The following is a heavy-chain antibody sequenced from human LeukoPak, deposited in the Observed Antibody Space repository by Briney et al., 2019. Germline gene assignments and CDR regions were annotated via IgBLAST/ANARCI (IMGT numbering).Heavy chain of an antibody. Sequence: SVKVSCKASGGTFSSYAISWVRQAPGQGLEWMGRIIPILGIANYAQKFQGRVTITADKSTSTAYMELRSLRSDDTAVYYCARGVMDTAMAPFDYWGQGTLVTVSS. V-gene: IGHV1-69*04. CDR1: GGTFSSYA. J-gene: IGHJ4*02. CDR3: ARGVMDTAMAPFDY. D-gene: IGHD5-18*01. CDR2: IIPILGIA.